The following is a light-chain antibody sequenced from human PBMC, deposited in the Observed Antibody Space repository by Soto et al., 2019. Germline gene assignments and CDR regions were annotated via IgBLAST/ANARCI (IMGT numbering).Light chain of an antibody. V-gene: IGKV3-15*01. Sequence: DILMTHSPDSLSVSPVETATLACRASQSLNTDLAWYQQKPGQAPRLLLYGASTRATGISTRFSGGGSGTEFTLTISSLQSEDIAVYYCQQYNNWPRTFGQGTKVDIK. CDR3: QQYNNWPRT. CDR1: QSLNTD. CDR2: GAS. J-gene: IGKJ1*01.